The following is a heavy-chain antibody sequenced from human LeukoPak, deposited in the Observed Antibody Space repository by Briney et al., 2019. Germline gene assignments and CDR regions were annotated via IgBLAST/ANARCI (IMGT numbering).Heavy chain of an antibody. Sequence: ASVKVSCKASGYTFTSYDINWVRQATGQGLEWMGWMNPNSGNTGYAQKFQGRVTITRNTSISTAYMELSSMRSEDTAVYYCAREGIAVAGTIVDAFDIWGQGTMVTVSS. CDR3: AREGIAVAGTIVDAFDI. V-gene: IGHV1-8*02. D-gene: IGHD6-19*01. J-gene: IGHJ3*02. CDR2: MNPNSGNT. CDR1: GYTFTSYD.